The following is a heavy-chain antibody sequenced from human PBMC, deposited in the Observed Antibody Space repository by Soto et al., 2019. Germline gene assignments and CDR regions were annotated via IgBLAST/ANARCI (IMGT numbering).Heavy chain of an antibody. CDR3: ARVKDYHDSSGYHDAFDI. CDR1: GFTFSTYA. Sequence: LRLSYGATGFTFSTYAMHWVRKVSGKVLEWVAVISYDGSNKYYADSVKGRFTISRDNSKNTLYLQMNSLRAEDTAVYYCARVKDYHDSSGYHDAFDIWGQGT. V-gene: IGHV3-30-3*01. CDR2: ISYDGSNK. J-gene: IGHJ3*02. D-gene: IGHD3-22*01.